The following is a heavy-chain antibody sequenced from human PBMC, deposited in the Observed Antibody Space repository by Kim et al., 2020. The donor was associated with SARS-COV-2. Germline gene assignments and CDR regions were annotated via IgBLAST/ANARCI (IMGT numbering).Heavy chain of an antibody. V-gene: IGHV3-23*01. D-gene: IGHD2-15*01. CDR3: AKDHPSDIVVVVAATPPDY. J-gene: IGHJ4*02. Sequence: GRFTISRDNSKNTLYLQMNSLRAEDTAVYYCAKDHPSDIVVVVAATPPDYWGQGTLVTVSS.